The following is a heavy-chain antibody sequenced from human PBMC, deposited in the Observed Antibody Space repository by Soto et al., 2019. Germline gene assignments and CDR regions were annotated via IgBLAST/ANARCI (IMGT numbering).Heavy chain of an antibody. Sequence: PSETLSLTCTVSGGSISSGDYYWSWIRQPPGKGLEWIGYIYYSGSANYNPSLKSRVIISVDTSKNQFSLKLSSVTAADTAVYFCARGGSSWSGAWYFDLWGRGTLVTSPQ. CDR2: IYYSGSA. CDR1: GGSISSGDYY. D-gene: IGHD6-13*01. J-gene: IGHJ2*01. CDR3: ARGGSSWSGAWYFDL. V-gene: IGHV4-61*08.